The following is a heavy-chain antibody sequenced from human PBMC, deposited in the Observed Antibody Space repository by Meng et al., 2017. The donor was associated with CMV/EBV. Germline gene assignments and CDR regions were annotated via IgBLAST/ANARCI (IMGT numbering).Heavy chain of an antibody. D-gene: IGHD3-22*01. Sequence: SGGSISSSSYYWGWIRQPPGKGLEWIGSIYYSGSTYYNPSLKSRVTVSVDTSKNQFSLKLSSVTAADTAVYYCARDQRDSSGYYFDYWGQGTLVTVSS. CDR3: ARDQRDSSGYYFDY. CDR2: IYYSGST. V-gene: IGHV4-39*02. J-gene: IGHJ4*02. CDR1: GGSISSSSYY.